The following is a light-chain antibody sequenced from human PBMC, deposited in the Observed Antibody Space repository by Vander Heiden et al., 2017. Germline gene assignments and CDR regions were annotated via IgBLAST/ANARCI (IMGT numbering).Light chain of an antibody. CDR3: SSYTSSTTPVA. V-gene: IGLV2-18*02. Sequence: QSALTQPPSVSGSPGQSVTISCTGTRSDVGSYNRVSWYQQPPGTAPKLMIYEVLRRPSGVPDRFSGSKSGTTASLTIAGLQAEDEADYYCSSYTSSTTPVAFGGGTKLTVL. CDR1: RSDVGSYNR. J-gene: IGLJ2*01. CDR2: EVL.